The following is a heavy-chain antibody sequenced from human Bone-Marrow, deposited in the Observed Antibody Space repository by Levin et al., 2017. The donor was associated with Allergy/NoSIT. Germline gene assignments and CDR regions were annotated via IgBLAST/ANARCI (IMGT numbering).Heavy chain of an antibody. V-gene: IGHV4-59*01. CDR3: ARASDFWSGYSIPYGMDV. CDR2: VHNTETT. D-gene: IGHD3-3*01. J-gene: IGHJ6*02. CDR1: GASISNYY. Sequence: SETLSLTCTVSGASISNYYWNWIRQPPGKGLEWIGYVHNTETTNYNPSLQSRVTISLDTSNNQFSLKLRSVTAADTAVYYCARASDFWSGYSIPYGMDVWGQGTTVTVSS.